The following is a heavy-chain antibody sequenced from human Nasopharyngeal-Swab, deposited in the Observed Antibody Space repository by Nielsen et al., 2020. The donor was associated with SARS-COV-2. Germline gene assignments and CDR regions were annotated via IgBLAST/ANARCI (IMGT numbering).Heavy chain of an antibody. J-gene: IGHJ4*02. CDR1: GFFFSDYS. Sequence: GGSLRLSCAVSGFFFSDYSMDWVRQAPGKGLEWVSYITSSSATKYYADSVKGRFTVSRDNAKNLLYLQMSSMRDEDTAVYYCAREFEATGATYLDSWGLGTLVTVSS. V-gene: IGHV3-48*02. D-gene: IGHD1-26*01. CDR2: ITSSSATK. CDR3: AREFEATGATYLDS.